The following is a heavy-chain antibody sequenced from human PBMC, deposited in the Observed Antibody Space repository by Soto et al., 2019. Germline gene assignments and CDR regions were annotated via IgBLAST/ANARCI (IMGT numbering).Heavy chain of an antibody. CDR2: ISAYNGNT. V-gene: IGHV1-18*04. Sequence: ASVKVFCKASGYTFTSYGISWVRQAPGQGLEWMGWISAYNGNTNYAQKLQGRVTMTTDTSTRTAYMELRSLRSDDTAVYSWARVLMDIVLMVYAFGGPGAGRMDVLGQGTTVTVSS. CDR3: ARVLMDIVLMVYAFGGPGAGRMDV. D-gene: IGHD2-8*01. CDR1: GYTFTSYG. J-gene: IGHJ6*02.